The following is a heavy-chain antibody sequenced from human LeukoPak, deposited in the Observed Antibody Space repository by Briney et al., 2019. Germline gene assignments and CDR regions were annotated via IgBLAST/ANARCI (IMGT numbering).Heavy chain of an antibody. CDR3: ARAHPYYDFWSGSGRDY. CDR1: GYTFTSYY. J-gene: IGHJ4*02. Sequence: ASVKVSCKASGYTFTSYYMHWVRQAPGQGLEWMGIINPSGGSTSYAQKFQGRVTMTRDTSTSTVYMELSSLRSEDTAVYYCARAHPYYDFWSGSGRDYWGQGTLVTVSS. V-gene: IGHV1-46*01. CDR2: INPSGGST. D-gene: IGHD3-3*01.